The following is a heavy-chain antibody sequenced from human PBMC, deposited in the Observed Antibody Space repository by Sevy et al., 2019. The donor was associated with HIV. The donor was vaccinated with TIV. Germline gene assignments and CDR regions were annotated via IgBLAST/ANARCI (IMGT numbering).Heavy chain of an antibody. V-gene: IGHV3-30*04. CDR1: GFTFSTYA. CDR3: ARDPGNSGNY. D-gene: IGHD1-1*01. CDR2: ISHDERTT. J-gene: IGHJ4*02. Sequence: GGSLRLSCAASGFTFSTYAMHWLRQAPGEGLESVAVISHDERTTYNADSVKGRFTISRDNSKNTLYLQMDSLRPEDTTIYYCARDPGNSGNYWGQGTLVTVSS.